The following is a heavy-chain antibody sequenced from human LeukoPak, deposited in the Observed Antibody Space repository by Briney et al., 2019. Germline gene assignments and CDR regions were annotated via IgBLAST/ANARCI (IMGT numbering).Heavy chain of an antibody. CDR2: MSGSGGST. J-gene: IGHJ4*02. Sequence: PGGSLRLSCAASGFTFSSYAMSWVRQAPGKGLEWVSAMSGSGGSTYYADSVKGRFTISRDNSKNTLYLQMNSLRAEDTAVYYCAKVPSSGWYALGYWGQGTLVTVSS. CDR3: AKVPSSGWYALGY. V-gene: IGHV3-23*01. D-gene: IGHD6-19*01. CDR1: GFTFSSYA.